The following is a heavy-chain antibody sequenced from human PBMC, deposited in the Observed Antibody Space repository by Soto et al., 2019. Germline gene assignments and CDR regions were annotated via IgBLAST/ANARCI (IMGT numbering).Heavy chain of an antibody. Sequence: SGPTLVNPTQTLTLTCTFFGFSLSTSGVGVGWIRQPPGKALEWLALIYWDDDKRYSPSLKSRLTITKDTSKNQVVLTMTNMDPVDTATYYCAHWYYYDSSGYYRYYFDYWGQGTLVTVSS. CDR3: AHWYYYDSSGYYRYYFDY. CDR2: IYWDDDK. D-gene: IGHD3-22*01. CDR1: GFSLSTSGVG. J-gene: IGHJ4*02. V-gene: IGHV2-5*02.